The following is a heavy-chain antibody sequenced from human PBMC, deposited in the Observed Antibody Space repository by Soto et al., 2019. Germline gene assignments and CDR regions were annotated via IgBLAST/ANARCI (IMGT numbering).Heavy chain of an antibody. V-gene: IGHV3-21*01. J-gene: IGHJ5*02. CDR1: GFTFSSYS. CDR3: ARGWEDIVVVPDANWFDP. Sequence: GGSLRLSCASSGFTFSSYSMNWVRQAPGKGLEWVSSISSSSSYIYYADSVKGRFTISRDNAKNSLYLQMNSLRAEDTAVYYCARGWEDIVVVPDANWFDPWGQGTLVTVS. D-gene: IGHD2-2*01. CDR2: ISSSSSYI.